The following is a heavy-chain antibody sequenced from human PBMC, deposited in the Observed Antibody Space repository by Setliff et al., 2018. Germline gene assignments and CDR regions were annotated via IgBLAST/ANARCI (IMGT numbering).Heavy chain of an antibody. J-gene: IGHJ4*02. D-gene: IGHD2-8*01. Sequence: ASVKVSCKASGYTYTNYGITWVRQAPGQGLEWMGWISPYNGHTNSAQKLQGRVTMTTDTSTNTAYMELRNLTSDDTAMYFCERLVRYCTRVTCQRSSDGDFWGQGTPVTVSS. V-gene: IGHV1-18*01. CDR3: ERLVRYCTRVTCQRSSDGDF. CDR2: ISPYNGHT. CDR1: GYTYTNYG.